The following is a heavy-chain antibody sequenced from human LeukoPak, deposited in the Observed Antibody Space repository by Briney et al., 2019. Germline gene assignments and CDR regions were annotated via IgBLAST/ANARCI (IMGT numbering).Heavy chain of an antibody. CDR3: ARADDSSSGYFDY. V-gene: IGHV3-11*04. CDR1: GFTFSDYY. Sequence: GGSLRLSCAASGFTFSDYYMSWIRQAPGKGLEWVSYISNSGNTIKYADSMKGRFTISRDNAKNSLYLQMDSLRAEDTAVYYCARADDSSSGYFDYWGQGTLVTVSS. J-gene: IGHJ4*02. CDR2: ISNSGNTI. D-gene: IGHD6-6*01.